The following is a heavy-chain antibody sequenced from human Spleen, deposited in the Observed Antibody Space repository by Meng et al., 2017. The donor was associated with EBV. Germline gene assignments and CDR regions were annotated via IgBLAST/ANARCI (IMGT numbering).Heavy chain of an antibody. Sequence: QVQLQQSGAGLFNPSETLSLSGAVYGGSFSDPYWTWIRQPPGKGLEWIGSVHYTGSTYYSPSLKSRVTVSVDTSKNQFSLRLTSVTAADTAVYYCARPFPSWQSPRLDPFGAWGQGTLVTVSS. CDR3: ARPFPSWQSPRLDPFGA. J-gene: IGHJ5*02. CDR1: GGSFSDPY. CDR2: VHYTGST. V-gene: IGHV4-34*01. D-gene: IGHD6-19*01.